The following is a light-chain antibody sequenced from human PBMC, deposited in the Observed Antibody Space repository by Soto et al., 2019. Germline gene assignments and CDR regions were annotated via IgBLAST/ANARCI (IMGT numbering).Light chain of an antibody. CDR2: GMS. CDR3: QQHGQWPIT. J-gene: IGKJ5*01. Sequence: VLTNSPAALSASPGETVTPSCRASQPSYSNYLAWYLQKPGQAPRLIIYGMSKRATDIPDRFSGSGSGTEFTLTISSLQPEDVATYYCQQHGQWPITLGQGTRLEIK. CDR1: QPSYSNY. V-gene: IGKV3-20*01.